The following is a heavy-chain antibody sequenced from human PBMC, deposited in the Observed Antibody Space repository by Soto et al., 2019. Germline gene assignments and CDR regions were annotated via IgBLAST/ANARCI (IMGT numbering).Heavy chain of an antibody. CDR1: GDSISNYY. D-gene: IGHD6-13*01. CDR3: ARDQGIASSSPFDY. V-gene: IGHV4-59*01. CDR2: IYHSGNT. Sequence: QVQLQESGPGLVKPSETLSLTCTVSGDSISNYYWSWIRQAPGKGLEWIGFIYHSGNTNYNPSLKSRVTMSIDTSKSQFALKLNSVTAADTAVYYWARDQGIASSSPFDYWGPGALVTVSS. J-gene: IGHJ4*02.